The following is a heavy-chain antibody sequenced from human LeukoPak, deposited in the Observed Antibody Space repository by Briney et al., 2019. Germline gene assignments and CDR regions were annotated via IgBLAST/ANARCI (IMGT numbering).Heavy chain of an antibody. CDR3: ARDHSYSSEPDHLFDY. Sequence: SVKVSCKASGDTFSSYSITGVRQAPGQGLEWMGRIIPIFGTANYAQKFQGRVTITTDESTSTAYMELSSLRSEDTAVYYCARDHSYSSEPDHLFDYWGQGTLVTFSS. CDR2: IIPIFGTA. CDR1: GDTFSSYS. V-gene: IGHV1-69*05. D-gene: IGHD5-18*01. J-gene: IGHJ4*02.